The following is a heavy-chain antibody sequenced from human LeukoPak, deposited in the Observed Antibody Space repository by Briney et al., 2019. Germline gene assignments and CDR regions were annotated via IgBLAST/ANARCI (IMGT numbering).Heavy chain of an antibody. CDR2: IGHSGDT. Sequence: PSETLSLTCADHGGSFSGYYWSWIRQPPGKGLEWIGEIGHSGDTKYNASLKSRVSLSVDTSKNQISLKMNFVTAAHTALYYCARGHLRTGTREFDSWGQGTLVIVSS. CDR1: GGSFSGYY. D-gene: IGHD1-7*01. V-gene: IGHV4-34*01. J-gene: IGHJ4*02. CDR3: ARGHLRTGTREFDS.